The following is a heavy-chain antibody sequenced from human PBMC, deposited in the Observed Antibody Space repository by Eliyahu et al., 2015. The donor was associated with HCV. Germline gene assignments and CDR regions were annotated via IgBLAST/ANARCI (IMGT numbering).Heavy chain of an antibody. CDR2: ISGSXGST. Sequence: FSSYAMSWVRQAPGKGLEWVSAISGSXGSTYYADSVKGRFTISRDNSKNTLYLQMNSLRAEDTAVYYCAAHWSYDSSGQYYFDYWGQGTLVTVSS. CDR1: FSSYA. D-gene: IGHD3-22*01. V-gene: IGHV3-23*01. J-gene: IGHJ4*02. CDR3: AAHWSYDSSGQYYFDY.